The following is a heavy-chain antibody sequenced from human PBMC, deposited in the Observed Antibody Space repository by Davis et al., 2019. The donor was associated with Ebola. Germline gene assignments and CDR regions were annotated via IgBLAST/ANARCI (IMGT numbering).Heavy chain of an antibody. CDR3: ARGPSIRGFDY. V-gene: IGHV4-34*01. Sequence: MPSETLSLTCAVYGGSFSGYYWSWIRQPPGKGLEWIGEINHSGSTNYNPSLKSRVTISVDTSKNQFSLMLNSVTAADTAVYYCARGPSIRGFDYWGQGTLVTVSS. CDR1: GGSFSGYY. D-gene: IGHD6-6*01. J-gene: IGHJ4*02. CDR2: INHSGST.